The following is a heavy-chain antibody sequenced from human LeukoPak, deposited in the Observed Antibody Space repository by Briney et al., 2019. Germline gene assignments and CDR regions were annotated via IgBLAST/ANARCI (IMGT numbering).Heavy chain of an antibody. J-gene: IGHJ4*02. D-gene: IGHD3-22*01. CDR1: GYTFTGYY. CDR3: ARGYYYDSSALLPDY. CDR2: INPNSGAT. V-gene: IGHV1-2*02. Sequence: ASVKVSCKASGYTFTGYYLHWVRQAPGQGPEWMGWINPNSGATNNAQKFQGRVTMTSDTSISTAYMELSRLSSDDTAMYYCARGYYYDSSALLPDYWGQGSLVTVST.